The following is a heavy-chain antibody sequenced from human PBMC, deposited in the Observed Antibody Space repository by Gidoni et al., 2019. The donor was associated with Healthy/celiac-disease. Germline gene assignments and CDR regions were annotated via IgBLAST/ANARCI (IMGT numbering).Heavy chain of an antibody. CDR2: IKSKTEDGTT. J-gene: IGHJ6*03. D-gene: IGHD6-13*01. CDR3: TTGGSYTQYSSSWFYYYYYYMDV. V-gene: IGHV3-15*01. CDR1: GFTFRKPW. Sequence: EVQLVESGGGLVKPGGSLRRSCAASGFTFRKPWSSWVRHAPGQGLEWVGRIKSKTEDGTTDYAAPVKGRFTISRDDSKNTLYLQMNSLKTEDTAVYYCTTGGSYTQYSSSWFYYYYYYMDVWGKGTTVTVSS.